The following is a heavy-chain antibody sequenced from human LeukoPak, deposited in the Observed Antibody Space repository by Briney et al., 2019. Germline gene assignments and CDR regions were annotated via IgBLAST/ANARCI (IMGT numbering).Heavy chain of an antibody. Sequence: GGSLRPSCAASGFIVSHNYMTWVRQAPGKGLEWISVIYIDGTTYYADSVKGRFTISRDQANNTLYLQMNTLRGEDTAVYNCARGPRYSFYWGQGTLVSVSS. CDR1: GFIVSHNY. CDR2: IYIDGTT. V-gene: IGHV3-53*01. CDR3: ARGPRYSFY. J-gene: IGHJ4*02. D-gene: IGHD6-13*01.